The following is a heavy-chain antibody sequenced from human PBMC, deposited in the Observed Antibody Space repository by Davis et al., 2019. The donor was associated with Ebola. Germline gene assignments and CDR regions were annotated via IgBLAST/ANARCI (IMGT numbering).Heavy chain of an antibody. V-gene: IGHV3-33*08. CDR2: IWYDGSNK. J-gene: IGHJ4*02. D-gene: IGHD3-3*01. Sequence: GSLKISCAASGFTFSSYGMHWVRQAPGKGLEWVAVIWYDGSNKYYADSVKGRFTISRDNAKNSLYLQMNSLRAEDTAVYYCARDKRRQGFLERYYFDYWGQGTLVTVSS. CDR3: ARDKRRQGFLERYYFDY. CDR1: GFTFSSYG.